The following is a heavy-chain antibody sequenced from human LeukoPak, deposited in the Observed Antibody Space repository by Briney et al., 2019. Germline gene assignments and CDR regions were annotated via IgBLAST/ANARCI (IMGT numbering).Heavy chain of an antibody. Sequence: SETLSLTCSVSGGSSSSSSYYWGWIRQPPGKGLEWIGSIHDSGSADYNPSLKSRVTISVDTSRNQFSLKLSSVTAADTAVYYCARLYGGNSNSYYCDYWGQGTLVTVSS. V-gene: IGHV4-39*01. CDR3: ARLYGGNSNSYYCDY. CDR2: IHDSGSA. J-gene: IGHJ4*02. CDR1: GGSSSSSSYY. D-gene: IGHD4-23*01.